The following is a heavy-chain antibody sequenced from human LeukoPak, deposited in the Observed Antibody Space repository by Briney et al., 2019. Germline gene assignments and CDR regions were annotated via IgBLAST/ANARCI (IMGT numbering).Heavy chain of an antibody. Sequence: GGSLRLSCAASGFTFSSYWMHWVRQAPGKGLVWVANIKQDGSEKYYVDSVKGRFTISRDNAKNSLYLQMNSLRAEDTAVYYCARVRMIFTSNWFDPWGQGTLVTVSS. J-gene: IGHJ5*02. CDR3: ARVRMIFTSNWFDP. V-gene: IGHV3-7*01. CDR2: IKQDGSEK. CDR1: GFTFSSYW. D-gene: IGHD3/OR15-3a*01.